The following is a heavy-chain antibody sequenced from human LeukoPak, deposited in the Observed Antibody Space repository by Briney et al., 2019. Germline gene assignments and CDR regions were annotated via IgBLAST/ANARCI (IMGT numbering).Heavy chain of an antibody. Sequence: KPSETLSLTCAVYGGSFSGYYWSWIRQPPGKGLEWIGEINHGGSTNYNPSLKSRVTISVDTSKNQFSLKLSSVTAADTAVYYCARVGFSSSWFSPPPDYWGQGTLVTVSS. J-gene: IGHJ4*02. CDR2: INHGGST. V-gene: IGHV4-34*01. CDR3: ARVGFSSSWFSPPPDY. CDR1: GGSFSGYY. D-gene: IGHD6-13*01.